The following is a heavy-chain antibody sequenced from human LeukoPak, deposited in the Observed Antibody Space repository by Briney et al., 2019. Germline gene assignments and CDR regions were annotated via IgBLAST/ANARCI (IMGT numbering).Heavy chain of an antibody. CDR2: IYIGDSET. Sequence: GESLRISCKGSGYTFTPYWIGWVRPMPGKGLEWAGIIYIGDSETRYSPPLHGPVTISAAKSISTASPQWGSLQASDTAMYYCVRSPRDGYHDAFDVWGQGTMVTVSS. D-gene: IGHD5-24*01. V-gene: IGHV5-51*01. CDR1: GYTFTPYW. J-gene: IGHJ3*01. CDR3: VRSPRDGYHDAFDV.